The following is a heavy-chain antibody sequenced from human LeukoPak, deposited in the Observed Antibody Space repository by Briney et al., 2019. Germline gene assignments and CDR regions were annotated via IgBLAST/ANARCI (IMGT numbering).Heavy chain of an antibody. D-gene: IGHD4-23*01. Sequence: GGSPRLSCEASGFTFSSYAMSWVRQAPGKGLSWVSVISSSADSTYYADSVKGRFTISRDNSKNTLYLQMNNLRAEDTAVYYCAKPLEKYTYGGNFDYWGQGILVTVSS. CDR1: GFTFSSYA. CDR3: AKPLEKYTYGGNFDY. J-gene: IGHJ4*02. V-gene: IGHV3-23*01. CDR2: ISSSADST.